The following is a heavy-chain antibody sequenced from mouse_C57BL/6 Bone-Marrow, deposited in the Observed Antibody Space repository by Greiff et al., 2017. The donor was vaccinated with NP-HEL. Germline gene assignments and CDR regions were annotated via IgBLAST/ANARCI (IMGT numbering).Heavy chain of an antibody. CDR1: GYTFTDYN. Sequence: VQLQQSGPELVKPGASVKMSCKASGYTFTDYNMHWVKQSHGKSLEWIGYINPNNGGTSYNQKFKGKATLTVNKSSSTAYMELRSLTSEDSAVYYCARRDGSRGPWFAYWGQGTLVTVSA. V-gene: IGHV1-22*01. D-gene: IGHD1-1*01. CDR3: ARRDGSRGPWFAY. CDR2: INPNNGGT. J-gene: IGHJ3*01.